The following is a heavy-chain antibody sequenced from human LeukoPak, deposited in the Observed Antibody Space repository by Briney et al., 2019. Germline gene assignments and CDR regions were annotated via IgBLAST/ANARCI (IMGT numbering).Heavy chain of an antibody. D-gene: IGHD3-9*01. V-gene: IGHV3-23*01. CDR3: TKDLILPAYQPFDY. CDR1: GFNLHLHA. Sequence: GGSLRLSCAASGFNLHLHAMSWVRQTPGKGLEWVADIRSDSSTTAYADSVKGRFTISRDNSKMTLYLQMDSLRAEDTAVYYCTKDLILPAYQPFDYWGPGTLVTVSS. J-gene: IGHJ4*02. CDR2: IRSDSSTT.